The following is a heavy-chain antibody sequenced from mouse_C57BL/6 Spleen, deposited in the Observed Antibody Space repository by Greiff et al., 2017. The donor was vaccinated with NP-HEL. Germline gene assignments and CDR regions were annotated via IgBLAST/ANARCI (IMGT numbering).Heavy chain of an antibody. Sequence: VKLQESGPELVKPGASVKISCKASGYAFSSSWMNWVKQRPGKGLEWIGRIYPGDGDTNYNGKFKGKATLTADKSSSTAYMQLSSLTSEDSAVYFCADSNYGAMDYWGQGTSVTVSS. J-gene: IGHJ4*01. CDR2: IYPGDGDT. CDR1: GYAFSSSW. V-gene: IGHV1-82*01. D-gene: IGHD2-5*01. CDR3: ADSNYGAMDY.